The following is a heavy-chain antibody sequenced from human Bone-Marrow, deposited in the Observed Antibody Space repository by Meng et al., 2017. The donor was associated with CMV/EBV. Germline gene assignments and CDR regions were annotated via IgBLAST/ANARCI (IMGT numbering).Heavy chain of an antibody. CDR3: ARVLVGYYYGMDV. CDR1: GGTFSSYT. V-gene: IGHV1-69*02. CDR2: IIPILGIA. Sequence: SGKVSCKASGGTFSSYTISWVRQAPGQGLEWMGRIIPILGIANYAQKFQGRVTITADKSTSTAYMELSSLRSEDTAVYYCARVLVGYYYGMDVWGQGTTVTVSS. J-gene: IGHJ6*02.